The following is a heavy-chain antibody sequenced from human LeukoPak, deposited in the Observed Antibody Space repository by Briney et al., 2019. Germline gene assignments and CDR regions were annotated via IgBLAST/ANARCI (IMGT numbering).Heavy chain of an antibody. CDR3: AREGVWGSYRYIDY. D-gene: IGHD3-16*02. CDR2: ISGSGDRS. J-gene: IGHJ4*02. V-gene: IGHV3-23*01. Sequence: TGGSLRLSCTASGFTFSSYAMSWVRQAPGKGLELVSGISGSGDRSDYADSVKGRFTISRDNSKNTLYLQMNSLRAEDTAVYYCAREGVWGSYRYIDYWGQGTLVTVSS. CDR1: GFTFSSYA.